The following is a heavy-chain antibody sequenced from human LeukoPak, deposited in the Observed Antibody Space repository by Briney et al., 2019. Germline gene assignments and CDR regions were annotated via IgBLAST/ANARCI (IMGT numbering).Heavy chain of an antibody. V-gene: IGHV4-61*01. CDR3: ARATLGYCSGGSCYSFDP. D-gene: IGHD2-15*01. J-gene: IGHJ5*02. CDR1: GGSVSSGSYY. Sequence: SETLSLTCTVSGGSVSSGSYYWSWIRQPPGKGLEWVGYIYYTGSTNYSPSLQSRVTISADTSKNQFSLNLSSVTAADTAVYYCARATLGYCSGGSCYSFDPWGQGTLVTVSS. CDR2: IYYTGST.